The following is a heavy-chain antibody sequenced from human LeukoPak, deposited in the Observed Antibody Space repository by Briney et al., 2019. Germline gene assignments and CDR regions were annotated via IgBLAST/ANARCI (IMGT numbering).Heavy chain of an antibody. Sequence: SVKVSCKASGGTFSSYAISWVRQAPGQGLEWMGGIIPIFGTTNYAQKFQGRVTVTRDTSTSTVHMELSGLRSEDTAVYYCARDQEAFDYWGQGTLVTVSS. J-gene: IGHJ4*02. CDR1: GGTFSSYA. CDR3: ARDQEAFDY. CDR2: IIPIFGTT. V-gene: IGHV1-69*05.